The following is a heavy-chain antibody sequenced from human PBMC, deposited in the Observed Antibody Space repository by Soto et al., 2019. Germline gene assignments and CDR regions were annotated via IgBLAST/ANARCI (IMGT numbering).Heavy chain of an antibody. J-gene: IGHJ6*02. CDR2: IIPIFGTA. D-gene: IGHD2-15*01. CDR3: ARRGCSGGSCYYPYYYYGMDV. Sequence: QVQLVQSGAEVKKPGSSVKVSCKASGGTFSSYAISWVRQAPGQGLEWMGGIIPIFGTANYAQKFQGRVKITADESTSTAYMELSSLRSEDTAVYYCARRGCSGGSCYYPYYYYGMDVWGQGTTVTVSS. CDR1: GGTFSSYA. V-gene: IGHV1-69*01.